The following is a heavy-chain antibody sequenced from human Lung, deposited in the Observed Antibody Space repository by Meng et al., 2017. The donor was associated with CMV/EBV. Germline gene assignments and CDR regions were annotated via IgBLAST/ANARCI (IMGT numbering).Heavy chain of an antibody. CDR1: GGSFSGYF. Sequence: QVQLQQWGAGLLKPSETLSLTCIRSGGSFSGYFWNWLRQPPGKGLEWIGEINPTGSTNYNPSLKSRVIMSLDTFRNQFSLKLTSVTAADTAVYYCARGIDDHDGVDYWGQGSLVTVSS. CDR2: INPTGST. V-gene: IGHV4-34*02. CDR3: ARGIDDHDGVDY. J-gene: IGHJ4*02. D-gene: IGHD2-8*01.